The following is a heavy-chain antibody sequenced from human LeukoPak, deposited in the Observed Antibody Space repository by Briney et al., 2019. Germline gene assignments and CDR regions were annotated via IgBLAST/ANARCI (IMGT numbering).Heavy chain of an antibody. V-gene: IGHV5-51*01. Sequence: GESLEISCQGSGSSFPSYWIGWVRQPPGKGLEWMGIIYPGDSDTRYRPSLQFQVTISADKSISTTYLQWSSLKASDTAMYYCARHAGELDYYDSSGLPGATDYWGQGTLVTVSS. CDR1: GSSFPSYW. J-gene: IGHJ4*02. CDR3: ARHAGELDYYDSSGLPGATDY. CDR2: IYPGDSDT. D-gene: IGHD3-22*01.